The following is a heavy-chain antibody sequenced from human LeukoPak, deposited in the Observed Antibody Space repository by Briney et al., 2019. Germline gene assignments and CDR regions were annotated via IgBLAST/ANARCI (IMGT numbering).Heavy chain of an antibody. D-gene: IGHD7-27*01. V-gene: IGHV3-74*01. CDR3: ARGTSGWGSLDY. Sequence: GGSLRLSCAASGFTFRRYRMHWLRGAPGKGLVWVSRINSDGSIRNYVDSVRRRFTISRDNGKNTLYLKVRSLSAEDDAVYYCARGTSGWGSLDYWGQGTLVTVSS. J-gene: IGHJ4*02. CDR1: GFTFRRYR. CDR2: INSDGSIR.